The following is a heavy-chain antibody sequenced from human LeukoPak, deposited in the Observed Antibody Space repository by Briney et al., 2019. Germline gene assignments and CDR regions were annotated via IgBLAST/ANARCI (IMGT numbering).Heavy chain of an antibody. CDR2: IYTSGST. CDR3: ARGGDNWNLDDNWCDT. J-gene: IGHJ5*02. D-gene: IGHD1-20*01. V-gene: IGHV4-4*07. Sequence: SETLSLTCTVSGGSISSYYWSWIRQPAGKGLEWIGRIYTSGSTNYNTSLKSRVTMSVDTSKTQFSLKLSSVTAAAAAVDCWARGGDNWNLDDNWCDTWGQRTLVTVSS. CDR1: GGSISSYY.